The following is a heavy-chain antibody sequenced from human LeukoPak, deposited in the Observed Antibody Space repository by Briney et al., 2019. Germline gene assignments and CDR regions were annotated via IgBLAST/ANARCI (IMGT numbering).Heavy chain of an antibody. CDR1: DGSFSGYY. Sequence: SETLSLTCAVYDGSFSGYYWSWIRQPPGKGLEWIGEINHSGSTNYNPSPKSRVTISVDTSKNQFSLKLSSVTAADTAVYYCARGHGPSIAAAGTVDYWGQGTLVTVSS. CDR2: INHSGST. D-gene: IGHD6-13*01. J-gene: IGHJ4*02. V-gene: IGHV4-34*01. CDR3: ARGHGPSIAAAGTVDY.